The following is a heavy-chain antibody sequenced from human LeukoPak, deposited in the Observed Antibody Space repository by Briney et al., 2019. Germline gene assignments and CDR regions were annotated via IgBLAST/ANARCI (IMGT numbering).Heavy chain of an antibody. CDR1: GGSISSYY. V-gene: IGHV4-59*01. D-gene: IGHD6-19*01. J-gene: IGHJ4*02. CDR3: ASGYRSAWYYSY. CDR2: IHYSGNT. Sequence: TETLSLTCTGSGGSISSYYWTWIRQPPGKGLEWIGYIHYSGNTKYNPSLQSRVTMAVDPYKNQFSLKLTSVTAADTAVYYCASGYRSAWYYSYWGQGTLVTVSS.